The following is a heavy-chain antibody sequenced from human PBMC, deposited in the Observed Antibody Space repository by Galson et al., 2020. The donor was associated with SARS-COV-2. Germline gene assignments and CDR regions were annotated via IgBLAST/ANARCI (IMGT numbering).Heavy chain of an antibody. CDR2: ISGSGSTT. CDR3: AKRHRDSSGFDY. V-gene: IGHV3-23*01. Sequence: GGSLRLSCAASGFTFSNYAMNWLRQAPGKGLERVSGISGSGSTTYYAGSVKGRFTISRDNSQNTLYLQMNSLRAEDTAIYYCAKRHRDSSGFDYWGQGARVTVSS. J-gene: IGHJ4*02. CDR1: GFTFSNYA. D-gene: IGHD3-22*01.